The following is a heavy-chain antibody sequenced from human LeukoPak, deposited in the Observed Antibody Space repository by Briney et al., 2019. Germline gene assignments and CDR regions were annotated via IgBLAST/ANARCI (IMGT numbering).Heavy chain of an antibody. D-gene: IGHD5-18*01. Sequence: SVKVSCKASGYTFTSYYMHWVRQAPGQGLEWMGRIIPILGIANYAQKFQGRVTITADKSTSTAYMELSSLRSEDTAVYYCARTPPPRGYSYGYYYYGMDGWGQGTTVTVSS. CDR3: ARTPPPRGYSYGYYYYGMDG. J-gene: IGHJ6*02. V-gene: IGHV1-69*02. CDR1: GYTFTSYY. CDR2: IIPILGIA.